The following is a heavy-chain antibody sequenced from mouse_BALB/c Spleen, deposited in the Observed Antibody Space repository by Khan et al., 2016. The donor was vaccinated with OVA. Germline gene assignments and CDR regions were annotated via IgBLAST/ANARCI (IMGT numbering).Heavy chain of an antibody. D-gene: IGHD1-1*02. V-gene: IGHV8-12*01. CDR3: ARRGELVAWIAY. J-gene: IGHJ3*01. Sequence: QVTLKESGPGILQPSQTLSLTCSFSGFSLSSSGMGVSWIRQPSGKGLEWLAHIYWDDDKRYNPSLKSRLTISKDTSSKQVFLMITSADTADPALYYCARRGELVAWIAYWGQGTLVTVSA. CDR1: GFSLSSSGMG. CDR2: IYWDDDK.